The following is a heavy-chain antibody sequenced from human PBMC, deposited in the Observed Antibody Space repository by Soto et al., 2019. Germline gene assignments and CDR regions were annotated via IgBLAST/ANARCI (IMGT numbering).Heavy chain of an antibody. J-gene: IGHJ5*02. V-gene: IGHV4-59*01. CDR3: ARAAVVAAKSDWFDP. D-gene: IGHD2-15*01. CDR1: GGSISSYY. CDR2: IYYSGST. Sequence: SETLSLTCTVSGGSISSYYWSWIRQPPGKGLEWIGYIYYSGSTNYNPSLKSRVTISVDTSKNQFSLKLSSVTAADTAVYYCARAAVVAAKSDWFDPWGQGTLVTVSS.